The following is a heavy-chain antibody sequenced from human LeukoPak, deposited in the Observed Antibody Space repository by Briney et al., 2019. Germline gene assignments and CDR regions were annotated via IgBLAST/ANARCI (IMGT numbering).Heavy chain of an antibody. CDR3: AREGAPGVAGTGYYYYYMDV. V-gene: IGHV4-59*01. Sequence: PSETLSLTCTVSGGSISTYYWRWIRQPPGKGLEWIGYIYYSGSTNYNPSLKSRVTISVDTSKNQFSLKLSSVTAADTAVYYCAREGAPGVAGTGYYYYYMDVWGKGTTVTVSS. D-gene: IGHD6-19*01. CDR2: IYYSGST. CDR1: GGSISTYY. J-gene: IGHJ6*03.